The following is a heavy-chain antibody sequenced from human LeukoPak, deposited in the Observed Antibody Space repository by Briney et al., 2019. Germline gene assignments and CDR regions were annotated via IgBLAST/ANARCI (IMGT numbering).Heavy chain of an antibody. CDR3: SRVSAYTTSSGEFDY. V-gene: IGHV3-9*01. CDR2: ISWNSGGI. J-gene: IGHJ4*02. Sequence: QSGGSLRLSCAASGFTFDDHAMHWVRQAPGKGLEWVSGISWNSGGIAYADSVKGRFTISRDNAKNSLYLQMNSLRAEDTALYYCSRVSAYTTSSGEFDYWGQGTLVTVSS. D-gene: IGHD6-6*01. CDR1: GFTFDDHA.